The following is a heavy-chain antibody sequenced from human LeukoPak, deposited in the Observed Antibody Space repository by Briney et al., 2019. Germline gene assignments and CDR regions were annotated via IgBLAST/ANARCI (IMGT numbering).Heavy chain of an antibody. V-gene: IGHV4-34*01. D-gene: IGHD5-24*01. CDR1: GGSFSGYY. CDR2: INHSGNI. CDR3: ARGRRW. Sequence: SETLSLTCAVYGGSFSGYYWTWIRQPPGEGLEWIGEINHSGNINYNPSLKSRLTISVDTSKNQFSLKLSSMTAADTAVYYCARGRRWWGQGALVTVSS. J-gene: IGHJ4*02.